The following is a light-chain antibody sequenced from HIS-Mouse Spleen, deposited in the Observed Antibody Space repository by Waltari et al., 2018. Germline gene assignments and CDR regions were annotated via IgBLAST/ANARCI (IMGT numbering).Light chain of an antibody. Sequence: QSALTQPASVSGSPGQSITISCTGPSSDVGGYNYVSWYQQPPGKAPKLRIYEVSNRPSGVSNRFSGSKSGNTASLTISGLQAEDEADYYCSSYTSSSTLVFGGGTKLTVL. J-gene: IGLJ3*02. CDR3: SSYTSSSTLV. CDR1: SSDVGGYNY. CDR2: EVS. V-gene: IGLV2-14*01.